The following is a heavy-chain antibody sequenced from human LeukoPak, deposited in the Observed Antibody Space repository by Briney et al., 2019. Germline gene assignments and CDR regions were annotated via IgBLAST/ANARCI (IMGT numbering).Heavy chain of an antibody. CDR2: GYHIGST. CDR1: GYSISSGYY. J-gene: IGHJ5*02. Sequence: SETLSLTCTVSGYSISSGYYWGWIRQPPGKGLEWIGSGYHIGSTYFNPSLRSRVTILIDIFKNQFSLKMSSVTAADTAIYYCARVGDYGDYVNWFDPWGPGTLVTVSS. CDR3: ARVGDYGDYVNWFDP. D-gene: IGHD4-17*01. V-gene: IGHV4-38-2*02.